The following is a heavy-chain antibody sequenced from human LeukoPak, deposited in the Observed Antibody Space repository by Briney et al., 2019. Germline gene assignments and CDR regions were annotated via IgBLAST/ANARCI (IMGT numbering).Heavy chain of an antibody. CDR1: GFTFSRYA. D-gene: IGHD6-19*01. Sequence: GGSLRLSCAASGFTFSRYAMSWVRQAPGKGLEWVSAISGSGGSTYYADSVKGRFTISRDNSKNTLYLQMNSLRAEDTAVYYCAKDGTSDSSGWDEDNSFDPWGQGTLVTVSS. CDR3: AKDGTSDSSGWDEDNSFDP. CDR2: ISGSGGST. V-gene: IGHV3-23*01. J-gene: IGHJ5*02.